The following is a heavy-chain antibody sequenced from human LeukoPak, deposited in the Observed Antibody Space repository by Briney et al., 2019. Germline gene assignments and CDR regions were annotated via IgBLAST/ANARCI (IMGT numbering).Heavy chain of an antibody. Sequence: GGSLRLSCAASGFTFSSYWMHWVRQAPGKGLVWVSRISGDESSTSYADSVKGRFTISRDNAKNTLFLQMNSLRAEDTAVYYCARDNPTLGDYGVHFWDYWGQGTLVTVSS. J-gene: IGHJ4*02. CDR1: GFTFSSYW. CDR2: ISGDESST. V-gene: IGHV3-74*01. D-gene: IGHD3-3*02. CDR3: ARDNPTLGDYGVHFWDY.